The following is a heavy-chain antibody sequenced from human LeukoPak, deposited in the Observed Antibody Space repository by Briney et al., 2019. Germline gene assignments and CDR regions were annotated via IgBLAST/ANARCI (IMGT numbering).Heavy chain of an antibody. CDR1: GFTFSSYG. V-gene: IGHV3-30*18. CDR3: AKAPWGLYDSSGYYCFH. J-gene: IGHJ4*02. CDR2: ISYDGSNK. Sequence: PGRSLRLSCAASGFTFSSYGMHWVRQAPGKGLEWVAVISYDGSNKYYADSVKGRFTISRDNSKNTLYLQMNSLRAEDTAVYYCAKAPWGLYDSSGYYCFHWGQGTLVTVSS. D-gene: IGHD3-22*01.